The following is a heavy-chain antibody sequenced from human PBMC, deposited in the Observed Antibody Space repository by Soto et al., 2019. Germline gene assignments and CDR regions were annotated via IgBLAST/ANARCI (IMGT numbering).Heavy chain of an antibody. V-gene: IGHV3-23*01. CDR1: GFTFSRYA. Sequence: GGSLRLSCAASGFTFSRYAMSWVRQAPGKGLEWVSVISGSGGSTYYADSVKGRFTISRDNSKHTLYLQMNSQRAENTAVYYCAKDLSGNYYDFDYWGQGTLVTVSS. J-gene: IGHJ4*02. D-gene: IGHD1-26*01. CDR2: ISGSGGST. CDR3: AKDLSGNYYDFDY.